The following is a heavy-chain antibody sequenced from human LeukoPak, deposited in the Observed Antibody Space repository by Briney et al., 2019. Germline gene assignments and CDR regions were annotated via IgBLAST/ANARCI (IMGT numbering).Heavy chain of an antibody. J-gene: IGHJ4*02. CDR3: ARDRGSYYTHFDY. CDR2: IYYSGSN. CDR1: GGSISSYY. Sequence: SETLSLTCTVSGGSISSYYCSWIRQPPGQGLEWIGCIYYSGSNKYNPSLKSRVPISVDPYKNQFSLKLSSVTDTDTAVYYCARDRGSYYTHFDYWGQGTLVTVSS. V-gene: IGHV4-59*01. D-gene: IGHD1-26*01.